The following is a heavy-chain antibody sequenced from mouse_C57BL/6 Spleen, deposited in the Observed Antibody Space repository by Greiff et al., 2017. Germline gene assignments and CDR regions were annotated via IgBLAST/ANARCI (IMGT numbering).Heavy chain of an antibody. D-gene: IGHD3-3*01. CDR2: LYPSDSYT. CDR1: GYTFTSYW. Sequence: QFQLQQPGAELVMPGASVKLFCKASGYTFTSYWRHWVKQRLGQGLAWIGELYPSDSYTNYNQKFKGKSTLTVDKSSSTAYMQLSSLTSEDSAVYYCARSRDEGYYFDYWRQGTTLTVSS. J-gene: IGHJ2*01. CDR3: ARSRDEGYYFDY. V-gene: IGHV1-69*01.